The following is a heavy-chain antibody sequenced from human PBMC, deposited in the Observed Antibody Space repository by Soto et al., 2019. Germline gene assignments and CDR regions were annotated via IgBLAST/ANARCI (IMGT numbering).Heavy chain of an antibody. CDR2: ISYDGSNK. D-gene: IGHD1-1*01. Sequence: GGSLRLSCAASGFTFSSYGMHWVRQAPGKGLEWVAVISYDGSNKYYADSVKGRFTISRDNSKNTLYLQMNSLRAEDTAVYYCAKGLRYNWNDFDYWGQGTLVTVSS. J-gene: IGHJ4*02. CDR1: GFTFSSYG. CDR3: AKGLRYNWNDFDY. V-gene: IGHV3-30*18.